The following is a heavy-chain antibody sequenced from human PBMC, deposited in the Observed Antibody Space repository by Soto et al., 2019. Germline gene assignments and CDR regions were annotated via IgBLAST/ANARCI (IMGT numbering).Heavy chain of an antibody. D-gene: IGHD6-6*01. V-gene: IGHV3-23*01. CDR1: GFTFSSYA. CDR3: AKIGTSSSVSLPLVVLDY. CDR2: IPGSGGST. Sequence: EVQLLESGGGLVQPGGSLRLSCAASGFTFSSYAMSWVRQSPGKGLEWVSAIPGSGGSTYYAGSVKGRFTISRDNSKNTLYLQMNNLRVEDTAVYYCAKIGTSSSVSLPLVVLDYWGQGALVTVSS. J-gene: IGHJ4*02.